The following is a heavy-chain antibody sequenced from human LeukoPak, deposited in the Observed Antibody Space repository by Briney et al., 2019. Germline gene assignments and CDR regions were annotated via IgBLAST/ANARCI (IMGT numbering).Heavy chain of an antibody. CDR1: GYTFTGYY. CDR3: ARDRAGSGMRVSFDY. V-gene: IGHV1-2*06. D-gene: IGHD3-10*01. CDR2: INPNSGGT. J-gene: IGHJ4*02. Sequence: GASVKVSCKASGYTFTGYYMHWVRQAPGQGLEWMGRINPNSGGTNYAQKFQGRVTMTRDTSISTAYMELSRLRSDDTAVYYCARDRAGSGMRVSFDYWGQGTLATVSS.